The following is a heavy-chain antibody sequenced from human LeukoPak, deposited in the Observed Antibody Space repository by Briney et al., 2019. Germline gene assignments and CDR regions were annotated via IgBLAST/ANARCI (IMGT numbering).Heavy chain of an antibody. V-gene: IGHV5-51*01. CDR1: GYRFSDYW. Sequence: GESLKISCKGSGYRFSDYWIGWVRQMPGKGLEWMGFIDPSDSHNKYSPSFQGQVTISADKSINTAHLQWSSLKASDTEMYYCARHGTPAAADSVFDIWGQGTMVTVSS. D-gene: IGHD6-13*01. J-gene: IGHJ3*02. CDR3: ARHGTPAAADSVFDI. CDR2: IDPSDSHN.